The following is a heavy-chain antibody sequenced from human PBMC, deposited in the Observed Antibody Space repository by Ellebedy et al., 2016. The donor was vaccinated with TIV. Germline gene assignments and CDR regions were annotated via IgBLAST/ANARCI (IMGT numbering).Heavy chain of an antibody. Sequence: SETLSLXXTVSGASINSGDYYWSWIRQPPGKGLEWIGYIYYTGTTYYNPSLKGRITISVDTSKNHFSLRLRSVTAADTALYFCARETDFWSDSSYFDSWGQGILVAVSS. D-gene: IGHD3-3*01. CDR3: ARETDFWSDSSYFDS. CDR1: GASINSGDYY. V-gene: IGHV4-30-4*01. J-gene: IGHJ4*02. CDR2: IYYTGTT.